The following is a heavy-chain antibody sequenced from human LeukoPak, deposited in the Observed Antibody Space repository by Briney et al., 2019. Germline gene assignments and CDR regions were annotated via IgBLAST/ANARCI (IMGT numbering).Heavy chain of an antibody. D-gene: IGHD2-15*01. CDR2: ISGSGGST. J-gene: IGHJ4*02. CDR1: GFTFSSYA. CDR3: ANLPHCSGGSCYSSAY. Sequence: GGSLRLSCAAPGFTFSSYAMSWVRQAPGKGLEWVSAISGSGGSTYYADSVKGRFTISRDNSKNTLYLQMNSLRAEDTAVYYCANLPHCSGGSCYSSAYWGQGTLVTVSS. V-gene: IGHV3-23*01.